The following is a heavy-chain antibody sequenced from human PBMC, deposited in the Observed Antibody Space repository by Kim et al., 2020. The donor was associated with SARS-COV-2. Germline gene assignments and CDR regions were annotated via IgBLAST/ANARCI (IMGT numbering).Heavy chain of an antibody. CDR3: ATTSVTQTYYYYYGMDV. CDR1: GGSISSSSYY. Sequence: SETLSLTCTVSGGSISSSSYYWGWIRQPPGKGLEWIGSIYYSGSTYYNPSLKSRVTISVDTSKNQFSLKLSSVTAADTAVYYCATTSVTQTYYYYYGMDVWGQGTTVTVSS. CDR2: IYYSGST. V-gene: IGHV4-39*01. J-gene: IGHJ6*02. D-gene: IGHD4-4*01.